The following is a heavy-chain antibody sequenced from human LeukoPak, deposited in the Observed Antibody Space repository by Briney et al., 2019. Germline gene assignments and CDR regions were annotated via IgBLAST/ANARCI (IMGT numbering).Heavy chain of an antibody. CDR1: GFTFSTYG. CDR2: LSVGGDRT. Sequence: PGRSLRLSCLASGFTFSTYGMTWVRQAPGKGLEWVSSLSVGGDRTYYADSVKGRFIISRDNSKKTVYLQMNSVRPEDTAVYYCARAIRPMGIMTNFDQWGPGTVLTLSA. CDR3: ARAIRPMGIMTNFDQ. D-gene: IGHD3-16*01. V-gene: IGHV3-23*01. J-gene: IGHJ4*02.